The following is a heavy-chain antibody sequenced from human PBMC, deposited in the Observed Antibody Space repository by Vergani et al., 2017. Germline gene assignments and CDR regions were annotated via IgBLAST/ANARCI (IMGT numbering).Heavy chain of an antibody. CDR1: GFTFIMHA. Sequence: EVQLLESGGDLVQPGGSLRLSCAASGFTFIMHAMSWVRQAPGKGLEWVGLIRGKGYGGAREYAASVKDRFIISRDDSKSLAHLQMNSLNTEDTAVYYCARARYNYGSGGFDVWGLGTRVTVSS. CDR2: IRGKGYGGAR. V-gene: IGHV3-49*04. D-gene: IGHD3-10*01. CDR3: ARARYNYGSGGFDV. J-gene: IGHJ4*02.